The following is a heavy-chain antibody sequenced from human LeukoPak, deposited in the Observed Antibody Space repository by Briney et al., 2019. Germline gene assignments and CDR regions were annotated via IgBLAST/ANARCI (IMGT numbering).Heavy chain of an antibody. CDR2: IYYSGSTNYNPSLNSGST. J-gene: IGHJ6*02. Sequence: KPSETLSLTCTVSGGSISSYYWSWIRQPPGKGLEWIGYIYYSGSTNYNPSLNSGSTNYNPSLKSRVTISLDTSKNQFSLKLSSVTAADTAVYYCARDRPITMVRGPIGADFYYYGMDVWGQGTTVTVSS. CDR3: ARDRPITMVRGPIGADFYYYGMDV. CDR1: GGSISSYY. V-gene: IGHV4-59*01. D-gene: IGHD3-10*01.